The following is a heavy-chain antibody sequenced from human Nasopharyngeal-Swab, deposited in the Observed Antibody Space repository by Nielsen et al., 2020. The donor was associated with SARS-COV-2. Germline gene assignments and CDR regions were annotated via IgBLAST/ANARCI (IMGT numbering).Heavy chain of an antibody. CDR1: GFTFSRYW. D-gene: IGHD3-16*02. CDR3: ARDKGMRDYVWGSYRSSYYYYYGMDV. CDR2: IKQDGSEK. J-gene: IGHJ6*02. V-gene: IGHV3-7*01. Sequence: GGSLKISCAGSGFTFSRYWMSWVRQAPGKGLEWVANIKQDGSEKYYEDSVKGRFTISRDNAKNSLYLQMNSLRAEDTAVYYCARDKGMRDYVWGSYRSSYYYYYGMDVWGQGTTVTVSS.